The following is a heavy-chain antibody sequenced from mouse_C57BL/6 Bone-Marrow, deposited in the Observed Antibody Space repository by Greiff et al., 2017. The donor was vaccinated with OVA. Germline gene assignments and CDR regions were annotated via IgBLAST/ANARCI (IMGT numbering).Heavy chain of an antibody. CDR2: IDPEDGGT. Sequence: VQLQQPGAELVKPGASVKLSCTASGFNIKDYYMHWVKQRPEQGLEWIGRIDPEDGGTKYAPKFQGKATMTADTPSNTAYLQLRSLTSEDTAVYDCARSSYSNYGFDYWGQGTTLTVSS. D-gene: IGHD2-5*01. CDR3: ARSSYSNYGFDY. J-gene: IGHJ2*01. V-gene: IGHV14-2*01. CDR1: GFNIKDYY.